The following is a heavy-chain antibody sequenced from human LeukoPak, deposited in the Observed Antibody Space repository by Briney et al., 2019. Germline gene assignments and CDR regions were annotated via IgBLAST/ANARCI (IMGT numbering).Heavy chain of an antibody. CDR1: GFTFSSYA. CDR3: ARDRAGGGNFDY. J-gene: IGHJ4*02. Sequence: GGSLRLSCAASGFTFSSYAMSWVRQAPGKGLEWVSAISGSGGSTYYADSVKGRFTISRDISKNTLYLQMNSLRAEDTAVYYCARDRAGGGNFDYWGQGTLVTVSS. D-gene: IGHD1-26*01. V-gene: IGHV3-23*01. CDR2: ISGSGGST.